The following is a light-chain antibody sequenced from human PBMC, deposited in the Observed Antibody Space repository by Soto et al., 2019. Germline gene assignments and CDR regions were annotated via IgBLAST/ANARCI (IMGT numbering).Light chain of an antibody. CDR2: AAS. Sequence: DSQMTQSPSSLSASAGDRVTSTCRGGQSISSYLNWYQQKAGKDPKLLIYAASSLQSGVPPRFSGSGSGTDFTPTISSLQPEDFATYYCQQSYMTFTYTFGQGTKVDIK. CDR3: QQSYMTFTYT. V-gene: IGKV1-39*01. J-gene: IGKJ2*01. CDR1: QSISSY.